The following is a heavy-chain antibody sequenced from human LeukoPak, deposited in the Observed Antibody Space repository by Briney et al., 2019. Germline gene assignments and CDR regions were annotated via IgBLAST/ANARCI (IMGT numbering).Heavy chain of an antibody. CDR2: INPSGGST. Sequence: GASVKVSCKASGYTFTSYYMHWVRQAPGQGLEWMGIINPSGGSTSYAQKFQGGVTMTRDTSTSTVYMELSSLRSEDTAVYYCAMVAATMYYFDYWGQGTLVTVSS. V-gene: IGHV1-46*01. CDR3: AMVAATMYYFDY. CDR1: GYTFTSYY. D-gene: IGHD2-15*01. J-gene: IGHJ4*02.